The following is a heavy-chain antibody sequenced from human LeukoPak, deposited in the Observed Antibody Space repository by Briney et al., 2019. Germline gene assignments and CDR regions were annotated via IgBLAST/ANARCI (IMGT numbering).Heavy chain of an antibody. J-gene: IGHJ4*02. CDR3: ASGRTDIVVVPATLRNYYFDY. V-gene: IGHV1-69*01. CDR1: GGTFSSYA. CDR2: IIPIFGTA. D-gene: IGHD2-2*01. Sequence: SVKVSCKASGGTFSSYAISWVRQAPGQGLEWTGGIIPIFGTANYAQKFQGRVTITADESTSTAYMELSSLRSEDTAVYYCASGRTDIVVVPATLRNYYFDYWSQGTLVAVSS.